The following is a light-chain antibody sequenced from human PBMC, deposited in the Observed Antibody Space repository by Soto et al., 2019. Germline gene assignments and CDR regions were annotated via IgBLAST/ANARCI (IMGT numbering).Light chain of an antibody. V-gene: IGLV2-23*01. Sequence: QSALTQPASVSGSPGQSITISCTGTFSDVGSYNLVSWYQQHPGKAPKLMIYEDTQRPSGVSNRFSGSKSGYTASLTISGLQAEDEADYYCCSYAGSSTVVFGGGTKVTVL. CDR1: FSDVGSYNL. CDR3: CSYAGSSTVV. CDR2: EDT. J-gene: IGLJ2*01.